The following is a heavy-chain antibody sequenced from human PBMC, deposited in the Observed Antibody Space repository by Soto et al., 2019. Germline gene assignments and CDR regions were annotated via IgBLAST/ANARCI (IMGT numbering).Heavy chain of an antibody. CDR1: GYTFTSYA. CDR3: ARGEFLSYDDY. V-gene: IGHV1-3*01. D-gene: IGHD3-16*01. CDR2: INAGNGNT. Sequence: QVQLVQSGAEVKKPGASVKVSCKASGYTFTSYAMHWVRQAPGQRLEWMGWINAGNGNTKYSQKFQGRVTITRDTSASXAXXXXSSLRSEDTAVYYCARGEFLSYDDYWGQGTLVTVSS. J-gene: IGHJ4*02.